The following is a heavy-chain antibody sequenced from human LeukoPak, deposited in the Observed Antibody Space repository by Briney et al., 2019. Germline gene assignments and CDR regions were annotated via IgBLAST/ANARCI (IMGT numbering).Heavy chain of an antibody. CDR2: ISASGGST. CDR1: GFTFSSYA. CDR3: AKHLQGYCSSANCYARAFDI. D-gene: IGHD2-2*01. Sequence: GGSLRLSCAASGFTFSSYAMSWVRQAPGKGLEWVSAISASGGSTYHADSVKGRFTMSRDNSKNTLYLQVNSLRVEDTAVYYCAKHLQGYCSSANCYARAFDIWGQGTMVTVSS. J-gene: IGHJ3*02. V-gene: IGHV3-23*01.